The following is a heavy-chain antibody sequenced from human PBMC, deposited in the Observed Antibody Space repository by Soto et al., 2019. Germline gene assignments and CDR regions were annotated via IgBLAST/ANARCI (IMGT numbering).Heavy chain of an antibody. D-gene: IGHD3-22*01. CDR3: ARQIYDSDTGPNFQYYFDS. CDR1: GYSFAGYW. V-gene: IGHV5-10-1*01. Sequence: GESLQISCKGSGYSFAGYWITWVRLKPGKGLEWMGRIDPSDSQTYYSPSFRGHVTISATKSITTVFLQWSSLRASDTAMYYCARQIYDSDTGPNFQYYFDSWGKGTPVTVSS. CDR2: IDPSDSQT. J-gene: IGHJ4*02.